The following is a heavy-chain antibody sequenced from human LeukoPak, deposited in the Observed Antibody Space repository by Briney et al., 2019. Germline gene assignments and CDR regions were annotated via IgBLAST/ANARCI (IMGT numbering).Heavy chain of an antibody. CDR2: ISGSGGST. V-gene: IGHV3-23*01. CDR1: GFTFSSYA. J-gene: IGHJ4*02. D-gene: IGHD6-19*01. Sequence: GGSLRLSCAASGFTFSSYAMSWVRQAPGKGLEWVSAISGSGGSTYYADSVKGRFTISRDNSKNTLYLQMNSLRAEDTAVYYCAKDPVEYSSGWYFDYWGQGTLVTVSS. CDR3: AKDPVEYSSGWYFDY.